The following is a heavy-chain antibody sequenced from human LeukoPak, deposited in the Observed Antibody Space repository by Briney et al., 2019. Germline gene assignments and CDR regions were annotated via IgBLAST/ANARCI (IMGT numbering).Heavy chain of an antibody. CDR1: GFPFSSHA. CDR3: VREAGYCASVCLKSNWFDP. D-gene: IGHD2-21*02. J-gene: IGHJ5*02. CDR2: ISNGET. V-gene: IGHV3-23*01. Sequence: GGSLRLSCAASGFPFSSHAMSWVRQPPGKGLEWVAAISNGETYYADSVRGRFTISRDDSKNTVYLQMNSLRDEDTALYYCVREAGYCASVCLKSNWFDPWGQGTLVTVSS.